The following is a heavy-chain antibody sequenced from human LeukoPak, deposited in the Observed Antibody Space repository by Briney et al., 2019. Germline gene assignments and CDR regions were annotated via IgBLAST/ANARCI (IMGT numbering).Heavy chain of an antibody. Sequence: SGGSLRLSCAASGFSFSNYWMKWVRQDPGKGLEWVANINDDGSEKYYVDSVRGRFTISRDNAKNSLYLQMNSLRTEDTAIYYCARDGGATMVRGVATYDSWGQGTLVTVSS. V-gene: IGHV3-7*01. CDR2: INDDGSEK. CDR1: GFSFSNYW. CDR3: ARDGGATMVRGVATYDS. D-gene: IGHD3-10*01. J-gene: IGHJ4*02.